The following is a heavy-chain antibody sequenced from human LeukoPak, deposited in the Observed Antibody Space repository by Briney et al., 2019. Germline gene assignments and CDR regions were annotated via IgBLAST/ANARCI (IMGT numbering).Heavy chain of an antibody. Sequence: PSETLSLTCTVSGGSISSGGYYWNWIRQPPGKGLEWIGYIYHSGSTNYNPPLQSRVTISVDTSKNQFSLNLNSVTAADTAVYYCARGGAARLHFQNWGQGTLVTVSS. CDR1: GGSISSGGYY. D-gene: IGHD6-6*01. J-gene: IGHJ1*01. CDR2: IYHSGST. CDR3: ARGGAARLHFQN. V-gene: IGHV4-61*08.